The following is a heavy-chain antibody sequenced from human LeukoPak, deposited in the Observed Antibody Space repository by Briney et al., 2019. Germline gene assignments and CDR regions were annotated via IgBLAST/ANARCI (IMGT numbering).Heavy chain of an antibody. CDR1: GFAFSSYS. Sequence: GGSLRLSCTASGFAFSSYSMHWVRQAPGKGLEWVSFIYSGGSTYYADSVEGRFTISRDNSKNMLYLQMDSLTTEDTAVYYCARVELTGVGLDYWGPGTLVTVSS. CDR2: IYSGGST. CDR3: ARVELTGVGLDY. D-gene: IGHD1-7*01. J-gene: IGHJ4*02. V-gene: IGHV3-66*02.